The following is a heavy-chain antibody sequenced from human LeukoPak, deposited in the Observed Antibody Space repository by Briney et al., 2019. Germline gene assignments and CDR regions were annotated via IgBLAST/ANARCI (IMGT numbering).Heavy chain of an antibody. V-gene: IGHV3-23*01. Sequence: GGSLRLSCAASGFTFSSYAMSWVRQAPGKGLEWVSANSASGYSTYYADSVKGRFTISRDNSKKTLYLQMNSLRAEDTAIFYCAKDVYNWNFYFDYWGQGTLVTVSS. CDR2: NSASGYST. D-gene: IGHD1-7*01. CDR3: AKDVYNWNFYFDY. CDR1: GFTFSSYA. J-gene: IGHJ4*02.